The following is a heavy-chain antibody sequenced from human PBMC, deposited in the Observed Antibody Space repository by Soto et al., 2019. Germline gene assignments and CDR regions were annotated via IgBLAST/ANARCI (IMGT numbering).Heavy chain of an antibody. V-gene: IGHV1-18*01. J-gene: IGHJ4*02. CDR3: VGGDGGYFDH. CDR2: ISAYNGHT. Sequence: QVQLVQSGVEVKKPGASVKVSCKAMGYIFTNYGLSWVRQAPGEGPEWLGWISAYNGHTKYAPKVQDRVTLTTDTPATTAYLELRSRRSDDAAVYYCVGGDGGYFDHWGQGTLVLVSS. CDR1: GYIFTNYG. D-gene: IGHD3-16*01.